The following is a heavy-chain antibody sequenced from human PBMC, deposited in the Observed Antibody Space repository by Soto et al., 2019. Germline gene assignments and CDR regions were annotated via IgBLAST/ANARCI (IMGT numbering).Heavy chain of an antibody. CDR1: GFTFSYYA. V-gene: IGHV3-23*01. CDR3: ASLEQWLPRDY. D-gene: IGHD6-19*01. J-gene: IGHJ4*02. Sequence: EVQVMESGGGLVQPGGSLRLCCAASGFTFSYYAMSWVRQAPGKGPEWVSGITGSGGNIYYADSVKGRFTISRDNSKNTLYLQMTSLRVEDTAVYYCASLEQWLPRDYWGQGTLVTVSS. CDR2: ITGSGGNI.